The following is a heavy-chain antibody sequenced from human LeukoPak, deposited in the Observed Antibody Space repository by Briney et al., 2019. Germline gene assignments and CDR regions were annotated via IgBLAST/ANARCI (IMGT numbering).Heavy chain of an antibody. J-gene: IGHJ5*02. Sequence: GASVKVSCKASGYTFTGYYMYWVRQAPGQGLEWMGWINPNSGGTNYAQKFQGRVTMTRNTSISTAYMELSSLRSEDTAVYYCARKATVTTSGKDWLNWFDPWGQGTLVTVSS. CDR3: ARKATVTTSGKDWLNWFDP. D-gene: IGHD4-17*01. CDR1: GYTFTGYY. CDR2: INPNSGGT. V-gene: IGHV1-2*02.